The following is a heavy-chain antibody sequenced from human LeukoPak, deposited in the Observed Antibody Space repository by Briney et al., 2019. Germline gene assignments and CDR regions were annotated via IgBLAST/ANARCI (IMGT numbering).Heavy chain of an antibody. CDR1: GGSISSSNW. V-gene: IGHV4-4*03. CDR3: ARDIDGSGAFDI. CDR2: IYHNGST. J-gene: IGHJ3*02. Sequence: PETLSLTCAVSGGSISSSNWWSRVRQPPGKGLEWIGEIYHNGSTKYNPSLKSRVTISVDKSKNQFSLKLSSATAADTAVYYCARDIDGSGAFDIWGEGAMVTVSP. D-gene: IGHD3-10*01.